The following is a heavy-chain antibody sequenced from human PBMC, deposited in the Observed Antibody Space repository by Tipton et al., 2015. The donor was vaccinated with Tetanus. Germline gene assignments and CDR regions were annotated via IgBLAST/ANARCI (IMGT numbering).Heavy chain of an antibody. J-gene: IGHJ4*02. D-gene: IGHD3-10*01. Sequence: SLRLSCAASGFTFSSFGMHWVRQAPGKGLEWVAVIWYDGSDKYYADSVKGRFTISRGNSKNTLSLQMNSLRAEDTAVYYCARGAGTLGEYYFDYWGQGTLVTVSS. CDR2: IWYDGSDK. CDR3: ARGAGTLGEYYFDY. CDR1: GFTFSSFG. V-gene: IGHV3-33*01.